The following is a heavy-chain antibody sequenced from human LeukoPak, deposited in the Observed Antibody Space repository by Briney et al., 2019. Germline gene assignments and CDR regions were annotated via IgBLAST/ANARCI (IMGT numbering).Heavy chain of an antibody. CDR3: ARVGGSWYLREDYFDY. J-gene: IGHJ4*02. Sequence: KASETLSLTCTVSGGSMSSGGYFWSWIRQHPGKGLEWIGYIYYSGSTYYNPSLKSRVTISVDTSKNQFSLKLSSVSAADTAVYYCARVGGSWYLREDYFDYWGQGTLVTVSS. CDR1: GGSMSSGGYF. D-gene: IGHD6-13*01. V-gene: IGHV4-31*03. CDR2: IYYSGST.